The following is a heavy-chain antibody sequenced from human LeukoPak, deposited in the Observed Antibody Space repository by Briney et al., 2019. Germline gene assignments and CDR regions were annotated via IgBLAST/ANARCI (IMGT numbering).Heavy chain of an antibody. V-gene: IGHV1-69*04. J-gene: IGHJ4*02. D-gene: IGHD5-18*01. CDR2: IIPILGIA. CDR1: GYTFTSYF. CDR3: ARDDGSSYGY. Sequence: SVKVSCKASGYTFTSYFIHWVRQAPGQGLEWMGRIIPILGIANYAQKFQGRVTITADKSTSTAYMELSSLRSEDTAVYYCARDDGSSYGYWGQGTLVTVSS.